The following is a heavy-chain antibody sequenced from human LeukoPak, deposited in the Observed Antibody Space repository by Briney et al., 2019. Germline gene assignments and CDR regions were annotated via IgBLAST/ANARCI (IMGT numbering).Heavy chain of an antibody. D-gene: IGHD6-19*01. CDR2: IWSSGSGI. CDR3: ARDGHSSGWYGMDV. J-gene: IGHJ6*02. V-gene: IGHV3-48*01. CDR1: RLSWSSYS. Sequence: GGSLRLSCAGSRLSWSSYSVNWVRQAPGKGLEWISHIWSSGSGIWYADSVTGRFTISRDSAKKSLYLQMNSLRAEDTAVYYCARDGHSSGWYGMDVWGQGTTVTVSS.